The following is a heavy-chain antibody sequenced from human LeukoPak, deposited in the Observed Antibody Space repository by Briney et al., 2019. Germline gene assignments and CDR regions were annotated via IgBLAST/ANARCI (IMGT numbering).Heavy chain of an antibody. J-gene: IGHJ4*02. D-gene: IGHD5-12*01. Sequence: PSETLSLTCTVSGGSISSYYWSWIRQPPGKGLEWIGYIYTSGSTNYNPSLKSRVTISVDTSKNQFSLKLSSVTAADTAVYYCARHGGGYFFSLDYWGQGTLVTVSS. CDR1: GGSISSYY. V-gene: IGHV4-4*09. CDR2: IYTSGST. CDR3: ARHGGGYFFSLDY.